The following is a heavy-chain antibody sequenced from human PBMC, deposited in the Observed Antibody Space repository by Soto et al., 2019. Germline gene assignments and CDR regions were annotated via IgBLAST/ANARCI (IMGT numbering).Heavy chain of an antibody. J-gene: IGHJ4*02. CDR1: GFTFSGST. D-gene: IGHD3-22*01. V-gene: IGHV3-73*01. CDR2: IRSKANSYAT. Sequence: GGSLRLSCAASGFTFSGSTMHWVRQASGKGLEWVGRIRSKANSYATAYAASVKGRFTISRDGSKNTAYLQMNSLKTEDTAVYYCTRYEDYYDSTQDYWGQGTLVTVSS. CDR3: TRYEDYYDSTQDY.